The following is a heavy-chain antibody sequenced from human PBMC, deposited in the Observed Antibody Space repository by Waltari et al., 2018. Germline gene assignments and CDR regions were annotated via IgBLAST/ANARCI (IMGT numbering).Heavy chain of an antibody. J-gene: IGHJ4*02. Sequence: QVQLQESGPGLVKPSQTLSLTCTVSGGSISSGSYYWSWIRQPAGKGLEWIGRIYTSVSTNYNPSLKSRVTISVDTSKNQFSLKLSSVTAADTAVYYCARGADGYRYWGQGTLVTVSS. CDR3: ARGADGYRY. CDR2: IYTSVST. V-gene: IGHV4-61*02. CDR1: GGSISSGSYY. D-gene: IGHD5-12*01.